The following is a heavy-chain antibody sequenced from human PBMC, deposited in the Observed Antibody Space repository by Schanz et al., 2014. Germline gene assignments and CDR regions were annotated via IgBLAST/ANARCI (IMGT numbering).Heavy chain of an antibody. CDR1: GLNFDYYG. CDR3: ARGIITMVRGGDVGAFDI. CDR2: IGYDGSEK. V-gene: IGHV3-33*01. D-gene: IGHD3-10*01. J-gene: IGHJ3*02. Sequence: VQLVESGGGLVQPGGSLRLSCATSGLNFDYYGMNWVRQAPGKGLEWVANIGYDGSEKYYVDSVKGRFTISRDNSKNALYLQMDSLRAEDTAVYYCARGIITMVRGGDVGAFDIWGQGTMVTVSS.